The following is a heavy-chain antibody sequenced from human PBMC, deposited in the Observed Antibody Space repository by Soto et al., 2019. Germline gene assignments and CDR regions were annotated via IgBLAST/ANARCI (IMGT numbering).Heavy chain of an antibody. CDR1: GGSISTSSYY. CDR2: ISYNGNT. Sequence: HLQLQESGPGLVKPSETLSLTCTVSGGSISTSSYYWGWVRQPPGKGLEWIGSISYNGNTYYNPSLKSRVTVSVDTSKNQFSLQLSSVTAADTAVYYCARLTGDYVFYLDYWGQGTLVTVSS. J-gene: IGHJ4*02. D-gene: IGHD4-17*01. V-gene: IGHV4-39*01. CDR3: ARLTGDYVFYLDY.